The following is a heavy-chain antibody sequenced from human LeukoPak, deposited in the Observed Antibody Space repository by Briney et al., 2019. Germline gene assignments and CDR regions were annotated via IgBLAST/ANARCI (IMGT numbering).Heavy chain of an antibody. CDR3: ARASAYGDYGFDP. Sequence: ASVKVSCKASGYTFTSYDINWVRQATGRGLEWMGWMNPNSGNTGYAQKFQGRVTITRNTSISTAYMELSSLRSEDTAVYYCARASAYGDYGFDPWGQGTLVTVSS. V-gene: IGHV1-8*03. CDR1: GYTFTSYD. D-gene: IGHD4-17*01. CDR2: MNPNSGNT. J-gene: IGHJ5*02.